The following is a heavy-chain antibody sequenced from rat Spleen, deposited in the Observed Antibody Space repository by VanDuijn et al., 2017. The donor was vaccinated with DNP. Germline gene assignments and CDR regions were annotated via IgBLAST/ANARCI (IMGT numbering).Heavy chain of an antibody. D-gene: IGHD1-12*02. CDR1: GFSLTNHH. CDR2: MTSGGST. V-gene: IGHV2-6*01. CDR3: ARSQGYYFDGSYYPFAY. Sequence: QVQLRESGPGLVQPSQTLSLACTVSGFSLTNHHVHWVRQPSGKGLEWIAAMTSGGSTYYNSALKSRLSISRDTSKSQVFLKMNSVQTEDTAMYFCARSQGYYFDGSYYPFAYWGQGTLVTVSS. J-gene: IGHJ3*01.